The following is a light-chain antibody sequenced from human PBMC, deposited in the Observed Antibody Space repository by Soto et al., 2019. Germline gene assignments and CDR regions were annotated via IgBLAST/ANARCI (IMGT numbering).Light chain of an antibody. CDR2: DAS. CDR3: QQDDNLPLT. V-gene: IGKV1-33*01. CDR1: QDSSNY. J-gene: IGKJ4*01. Sequence: DIQMTQSPSSLSASVGDRVTITCQASQDSSNYLNWYQQKPGKDPKLLIYDASNLETGVPSRFSGSEARTDFTFTISSLQPEDIASYCCQQDDNLPLTFGGGTKVEIK.